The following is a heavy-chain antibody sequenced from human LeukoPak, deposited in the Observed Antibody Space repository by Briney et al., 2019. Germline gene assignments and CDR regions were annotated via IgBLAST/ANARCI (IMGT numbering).Heavy chain of an antibody. Sequence: GGSLRLSCAASGFTVSSNYMSWVRQAPGKGLEWVSVIYSGGSTYYADPVKGRFTISRDNSRNTLYLQMNSLRAEDTAVYYCARDFLVVGATRYLDYWGQGTLVTVSS. CDR2: IYSGGST. CDR3: ARDFLVVGATRYLDY. J-gene: IGHJ4*02. D-gene: IGHD1-26*01. CDR1: GFTVSSNY. V-gene: IGHV3-53*01.